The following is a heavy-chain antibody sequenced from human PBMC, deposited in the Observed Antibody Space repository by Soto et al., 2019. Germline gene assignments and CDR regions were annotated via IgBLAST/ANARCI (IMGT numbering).Heavy chain of an antibody. CDR3: ASNRIGRDAFDI. CDR2: IYYSGST. D-gene: IGHD2-21*01. Sequence: QLQLQESGPGLVKPSETLSLTCTVSGGSISSSSYYWGWIRQPPGKGLEWIVSIYYSGSTYYNPYLKSRVTISVDTSKNQFSLKLSSVTAADTAVYYCASNRIGRDAFDIWGQGTMVTVSS. J-gene: IGHJ3*02. V-gene: IGHV4-39*01. CDR1: GGSISSSSYY.